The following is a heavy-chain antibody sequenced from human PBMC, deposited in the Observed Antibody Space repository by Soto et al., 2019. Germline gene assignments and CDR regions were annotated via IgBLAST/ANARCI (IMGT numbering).Heavy chain of an antibody. CDR1: GFTFSSDA. V-gene: IGHV3-23*01. D-gene: IGHD3-22*01. CDR3: AKVPGYYDSSGAGGYFDY. Sequence: GGSLRLSCSASGFTFSSDAMSWCRQAPGKGLEWVSAISGSGGSTYYADSVKGRFTISRDNSKNTLYLQMNSLRAEDTAVYYCAKVPGYYDSSGAGGYFDYWGQGTLVTVSS. J-gene: IGHJ4*02. CDR2: ISGSGGST.